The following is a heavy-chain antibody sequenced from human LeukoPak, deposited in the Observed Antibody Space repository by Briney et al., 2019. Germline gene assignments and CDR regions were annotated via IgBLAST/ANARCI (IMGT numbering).Heavy chain of an antibody. V-gene: IGHV1-24*01. CDR2: FDPADGET. Sequence: ASVKVSCKVSGYTLTELSMHWVRQAPGKGLEWMGGFDPADGETIYAQKFQGRVTMTRDTSRSTVYMELSSLRSEDTAVYYCARSDNMERTRTLWFGESFNWFDPWGQGTLVTVSS. CDR3: ARSDNMERTRTLWFGESFNWFDP. CDR1: GYTLTELS. D-gene: IGHD3-10*01. J-gene: IGHJ5*02.